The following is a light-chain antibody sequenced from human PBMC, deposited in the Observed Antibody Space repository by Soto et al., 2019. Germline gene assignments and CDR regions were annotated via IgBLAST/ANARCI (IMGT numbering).Light chain of an antibody. J-gene: IGLJ2*01. V-gene: IGLV2-14*03. CDR1: SSDVGRYKL. Sequence: QSALTQPASVSGSPGQSITISCTGTSSDVGRYKLVSWHQQHPGKAPKLMIYDVTNRPSGVSNRFSGSKSGNTASLTISGLQAEDEADYYCSSYTTSTTLIFGGGTKVTVL. CDR3: SSYTTSTTLI. CDR2: DVT.